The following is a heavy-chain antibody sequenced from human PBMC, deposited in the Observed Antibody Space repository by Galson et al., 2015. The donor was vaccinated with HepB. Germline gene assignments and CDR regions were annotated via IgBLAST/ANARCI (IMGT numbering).Heavy chain of an antibody. V-gene: IGHV3-11*06. J-gene: IGHJ4*02. Sequence: SLRLSCAASGFTFSDYYMSWIRQAPGKGLEWLSYISHSTLYTNYADSVKGRLTISRDNAKNSLFLQINSLRAEDTAVYYCARVSDAYYGDHTHFDFWGQGVLVTVSS. CDR1: GFTFSDYY. CDR3: ARVSDAYYGDHTHFDF. CDR2: ISHSTLYT. D-gene: IGHD4-17*01.